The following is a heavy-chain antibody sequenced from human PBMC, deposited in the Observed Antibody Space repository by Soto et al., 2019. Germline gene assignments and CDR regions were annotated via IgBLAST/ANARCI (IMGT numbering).Heavy chain of an antibody. CDR3: ARGDRGAFDL. CDR2: IHSDGSST. J-gene: IGHJ3*01. V-gene: IGHV3-74*01. D-gene: IGHD1-26*01. CDR1: GFTFSYYW. Sequence: GGSLRLSCAASGFTFSYYWMHWVRQAPGKGLVWVSRIHSDGSSTTYADFVKGRFIISRDNARNTVDLQMNSVRVEDTAVYYCARGDRGAFDLWGQGTVVTVSS.